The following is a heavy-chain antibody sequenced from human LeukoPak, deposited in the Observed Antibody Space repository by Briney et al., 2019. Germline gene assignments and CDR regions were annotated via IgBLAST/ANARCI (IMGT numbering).Heavy chain of an antibody. V-gene: IGHV3-23*01. Sequence: GGSLRLSCAASGFTFSSYAMSWVRQAPGKGLEWVSAISGSGDSTYYADSVKGRFTISRDNAKNTLYLQMNSLRAEDTAVYYCARDRTTVTLFDYWGQGALVTVSS. J-gene: IGHJ4*02. D-gene: IGHD4-17*01. CDR3: ARDRTTVTLFDY. CDR1: GFTFSSYA. CDR2: ISGSGDST.